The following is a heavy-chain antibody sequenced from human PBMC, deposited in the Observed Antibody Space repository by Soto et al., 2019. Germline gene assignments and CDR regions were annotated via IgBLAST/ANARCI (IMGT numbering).Heavy chain of an antibody. CDR1: GGSISSYY. CDR2: VSSRSTST. CDR3: ARYNGGTFDY. J-gene: IGHJ4*02. V-gene: IGHV3-11*03. D-gene: IGHD2-8*01. Sequence: LSLTCTVSGGSISSYYWSWIRQAPGKGLEWVSYVSSRSTSTNYADSMKGRFTISRDNAKNSLYLQMNSLRAEDTAVYYCARYNGGTFDYWGQGTLVTVSS.